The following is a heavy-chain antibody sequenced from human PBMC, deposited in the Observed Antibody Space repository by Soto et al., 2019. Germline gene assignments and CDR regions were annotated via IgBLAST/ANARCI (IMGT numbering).Heavy chain of an antibody. CDR3: ARTRSAWSDFHYYALDV. V-gene: IGHV3-30*03. Sequence: QVQLVESGGGVVQPGRSLRLSCAASGFTFNSYGMHWVRQGPGNGLEWVAFISYDSTKTYYADSVKGRFPISRDNYNSALYVQMNSLTGEDTAVYYCARTRSAWSDFHYYALDVWGQGTTVTVSS. D-gene: IGHD1-26*01. CDR1: GFTFNSYG. CDR2: ISYDSTKT. J-gene: IGHJ6*02.